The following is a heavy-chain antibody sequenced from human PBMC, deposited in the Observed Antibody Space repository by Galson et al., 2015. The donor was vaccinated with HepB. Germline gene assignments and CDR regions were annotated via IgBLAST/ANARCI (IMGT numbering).Heavy chain of an antibody. CDR1: GFTFKNYG. J-gene: IGHJ4*02. CDR3: ARAPLGDPYYFDF. Sequence: SLRLSCAASGFTFKNYGMHWVRQAPGKGLEWVAVIWYDGSNKYYPASVRGRCTISRDNSKNTVYLQMDSLRDEDTAVNYCARAPLGDPYYFDFWGQGTLVTVSS. D-gene: IGHD2-21*02. V-gene: IGHV3-33*01. CDR2: IWYDGSNK.